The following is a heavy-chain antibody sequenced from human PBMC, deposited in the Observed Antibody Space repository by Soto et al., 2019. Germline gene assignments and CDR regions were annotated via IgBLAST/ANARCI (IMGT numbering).Heavy chain of an antibody. Sequence: HPGGSLRLSCAASGFTFSSYGMHWVRQAPGKGLEWVAVIWYDGSNKYYADSVKGRFTISRDNSKNTLYLQMNSLRAEDTAVYYCARGGYSGYDALRIYYYYGMDVWGQGTTVTVSS. V-gene: IGHV3-33*01. D-gene: IGHD5-12*01. CDR1: GFTFSSYG. J-gene: IGHJ6*02. CDR2: IWYDGSNK. CDR3: ARGGYSGYDALRIYYYYGMDV.